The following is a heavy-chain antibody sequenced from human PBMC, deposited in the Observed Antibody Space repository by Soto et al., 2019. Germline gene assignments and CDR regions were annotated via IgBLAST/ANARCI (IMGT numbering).Heavy chain of an antibody. CDR3: TPSTGSYSFDY. Sequence: GGSLRLTCAASGFTFSNAWMSWVRQAPGKGLEWVGRIKSKTDGGTTDYAAPVKGSFTISRDDSKNTLYLQMNSLKTEDTAVYYCTPSTGSYSFDYWGKGTLVTVSS. CDR1: GFTFSNAW. CDR2: IKSKTDGGTT. D-gene: IGHD1-26*01. V-gene: IGHV3-15*01. J-gene: IGHJ4*02.